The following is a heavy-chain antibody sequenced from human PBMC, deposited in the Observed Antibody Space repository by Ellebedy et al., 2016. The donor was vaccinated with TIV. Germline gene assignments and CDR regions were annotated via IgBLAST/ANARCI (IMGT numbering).Heavy chain of an antibody. Sequence: PGGSLRLSCAASGFTFSNYWMTWVRQAPGKGPECVANIKQDGSEKYYVDSVKGRFTISRDNAENSLYLQMNSLRAEDTAVYFCARSRGVSYWGQGTLVTVSS. CDR3: ARSRGVSY. V-gene: IGHV3-7*03. CDR1: GFTFSNYW. CDR2: IKQDGSEK. D-gene: IGHD2-8*01. J-gene: IGHJ4*02.